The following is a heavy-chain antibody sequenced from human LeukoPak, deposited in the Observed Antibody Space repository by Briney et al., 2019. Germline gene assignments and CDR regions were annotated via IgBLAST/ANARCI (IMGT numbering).Heavy chain of an antibody. CDR1: GFTFSSFG. CDR2: ISSGTTYI. CDR3: ARSSDRYGMDV. V-gene: IGHV3-21*01. D-gene: IGHD2-15*01. Sequence: GGSLRPSCAASGFTFSSFGMNWVRQAPGKGLEWVSSISSGTTYIYYADSVKGRFTISRDNAKNSLYLQMNSLRAEDTAVYFCARSSDRYGMDVWGQGTTVTVSS. J-gene: IGHJ6*02.